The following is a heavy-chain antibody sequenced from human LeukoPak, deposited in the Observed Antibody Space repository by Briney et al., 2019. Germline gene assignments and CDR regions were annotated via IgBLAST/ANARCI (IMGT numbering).Heavy chain of an antibody. V-gene: IGHV4-59*01. CDR3: ARSLGDSSGYYINWLDP. CDR2: IYYSGGT. J-gene: IGHJ5*02. D-gene: IGHD3-22*01. CDR1: GGSISSYY. Sequence: SETLSLTCTVSGGSISSYYWSWIRQPTGKGLEWIGYIYYSGGTNYNPSLKSRVTISVDTSKNQFSLKLSSVTAADTAVYYCARSLGDSSGYYINWLDPWGQGTLVTVSS.